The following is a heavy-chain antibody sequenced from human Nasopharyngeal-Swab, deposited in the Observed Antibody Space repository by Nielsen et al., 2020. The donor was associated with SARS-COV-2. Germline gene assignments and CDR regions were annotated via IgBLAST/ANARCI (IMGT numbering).Heavy chain of an antibody. J-gene: IGHJ4*02. CDR2: IYYSGST. V-gene: IGHV4-39*01. D-gene: IGHD5-24*01. Sequence: WIRQPPGKGLEWIGSIYYSGSTYYNPSLKSRVTISVDTSKNQFSLKLSSVTAADTAVYYCARPGHREIWGQGTLVTVSS. CDR3: ARPGHREI.